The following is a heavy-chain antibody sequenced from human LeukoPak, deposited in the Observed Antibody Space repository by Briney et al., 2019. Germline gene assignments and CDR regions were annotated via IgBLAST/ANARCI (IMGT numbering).Heavy chain of an antibody. Sequence: GGSLRLSCAASGFTFSSYWMSWVRQAPGKGVEWVANIKQDGSEKYYVDSVKGRFTISRDNAKNSLYLQMNSLRAEDTAVYYCARDNSNPEPYYFYYYVMDVWGQGTTVTVSS. CDR3: ARDNSNPEPYYFYYYVMDV. V-gene: IGHV3-7*01. CDR1: GFTFSSYW. J-gene: IGHJ6*02. CDR2: IKQDGSEK. D-gene: IGHD4-4*01.